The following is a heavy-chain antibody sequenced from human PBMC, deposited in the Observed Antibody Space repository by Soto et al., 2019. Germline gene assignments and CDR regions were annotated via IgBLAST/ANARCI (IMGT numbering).Heavy chain of an antibody. D-gene: IGHD2-21*01. CDR2: INDDGSST. J-gene: IGHJ4*02. Sequence: GSLRLSCAVSGFTFSRYWMYWVRQAPGKGLVWVSYINDDGSSTRYADSVKGRFTISRDNAKNTVYLQMNNLRIEDTAVYYCASAPFVGFEYWGQGALVTVSS. CDR1: GFTFSRYW. CDR3: ASAPFVGFEY. V-gene: IGHV3-74*01.